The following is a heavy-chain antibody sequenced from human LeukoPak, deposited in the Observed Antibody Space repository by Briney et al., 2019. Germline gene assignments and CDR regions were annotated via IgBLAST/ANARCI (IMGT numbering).Heavy chain of an antibody. CDR2: IYPGDSDT. CDR1: GYSFTSYW. D-gene: IGHD1-14*01. CDR3: ARRKSVTPYYYYYMDV. Sequence: GESLKISCKGSGYSFTSYWIGWVRQMPGKGLEWMGIIYPGDSDTGYSPSFQGQVTISADKSISTAYLQWSSLKASDTAMYYCARRKSVTPYYYYYMDVWGKGTTVTVSS. J-gene: IGHJ6*03. V-gene: IGHV5-51*01.